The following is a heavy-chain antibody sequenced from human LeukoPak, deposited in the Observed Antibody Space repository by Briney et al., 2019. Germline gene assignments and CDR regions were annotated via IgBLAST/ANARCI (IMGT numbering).Heavy chain of an antibody. D-gene: IGHD3-10*01. CDR2: INWNGGST. CDR3: ARAKEYGSGSYYKNYFQH. CDR1: GFTFDDYG. Sequence: GGSLRLPCAASGFTFDDYGMSWVRQAPGKGLEWVSGINWNGGSTGHADSVKGRFTISRDNAKNSLYLQMNSLRAEDTAVYYCARAKEYGSGSYYKNYFQHWGQGTLVTVSS. V-gene: IGHV3-20*04. J-gene: IGHJ1*01.